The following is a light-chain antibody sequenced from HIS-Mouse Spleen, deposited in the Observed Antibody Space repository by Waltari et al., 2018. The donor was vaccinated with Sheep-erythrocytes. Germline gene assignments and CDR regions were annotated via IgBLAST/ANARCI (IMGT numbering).Light chain of an antibody. CDR3: MQGTHWLYT. CDR2: KVS. V-gene: IGKV2-30*01. CDR1: QSLVYSDGNTY. Sequence: DVVMTQSPLSLPVTLGQPASISCRSSQSLVYSDGNTYLNWFQQRPGQSPRSLIYKVSNRDSGVPDRFSGSGSGTDFTLKISRVEAEDVGVYYCMQGTHWLYTFGQGTKLEIK. J-gene: IGKJ2*01.